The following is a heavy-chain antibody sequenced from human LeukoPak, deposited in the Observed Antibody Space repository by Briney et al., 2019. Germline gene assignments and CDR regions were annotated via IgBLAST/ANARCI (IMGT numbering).Heavy chain of an antibody. J-gene: IGHJ4*02. Sequence: PGRSLRLSCAASGFTFSSYAMSWVRQPPGKGLEWVSAISGSCCSTYYADSVKCRFTISRDNSKNTLYLQMNSLRAEDTAVYYCAKESGSYREDYFDDWGQGTLVTVSS. CDR1: GFTFSSYA. V-gene: IGHV3-23*01. CDR2: ISGSCCST. CDR3: AKESGSYREDYFDD. D-gene: IGHD1-26*01.